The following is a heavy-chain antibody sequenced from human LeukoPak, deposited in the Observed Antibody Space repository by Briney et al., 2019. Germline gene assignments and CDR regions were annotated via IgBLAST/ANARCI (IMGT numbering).Heavy chain of an antibody. Sequence: ASVKVSCKASGYTFTGYYMHWVRQTPGQGLEWMGGIIPIFGTANYAQKFQGKVTITTDESTSTAYMELSSLRSEDTAVHYCARRRFEPRGWFDPWGQGTLVTVSS. V-gene: IGHV1-69*05. CDR1: GYTFTGYY. D-gene: IGHD3-10*01. CDR3: ARRRFEPRGWFDP. J-gene: IGHJ5*02. CDR2: IIPIFGTA.